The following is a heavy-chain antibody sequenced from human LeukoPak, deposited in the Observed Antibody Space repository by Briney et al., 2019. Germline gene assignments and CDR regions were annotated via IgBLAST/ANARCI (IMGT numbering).Heavy chain of an antibody. J-gene: IGHJ4*02. CDR1: GFTFSSYG. D-gene: IGHD3-22*01. CDR3: ARLNYYDSSGEDY. Sequence: PGGSLRLSCAASGFTFSSYGMSWVRQAPGKGLEWIGSIYYSGSTYYNPSLKSRVTISVDTSKNQFSLKLSSVTAADTAVYYCARLNYYDSSGEDYWGQGTLVTVSS. CDR2: IYYSGST. V-gene: IGHV4-39*01.